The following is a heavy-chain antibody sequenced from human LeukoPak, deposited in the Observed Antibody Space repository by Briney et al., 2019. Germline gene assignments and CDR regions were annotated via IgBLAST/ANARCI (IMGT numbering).Heavy chain of an antibody. CDR1: GYSFTSYW. CDR2: IYPGDSDT. J-gene: IGHJ5*02. Sequence: GESLKISCKGSGYSFTSYWIGWVRQMPGKGLEWMGIIYPGDSDTRYSPSFQGQVTISADKSISTAYLQWSSLKASDTAMYYCARFLRPFIAAAGTGNWFDPWGQGTLVTVSS. V-gene: IGHV5-51*01. D-gene: IGHD6-13*01. CDR3: ARFLRPFIAAAGTGNWFDP.